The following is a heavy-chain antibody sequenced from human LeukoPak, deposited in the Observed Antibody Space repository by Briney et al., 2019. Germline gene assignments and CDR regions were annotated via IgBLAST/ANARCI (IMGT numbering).Heavy chain of an antibody. V-gene: IGHV1-69*13. J-gene: IGHJ6*03. CDR2: IIPIFGIA. Sequence: SVKVSCKASGGTFSSYAISWLRQAPGQGLEWMGGIIPIFGIANYAQKFQGRVTITADESTSTAYMELSSLRSEDTAVYYCARVAIAAGYYYMDVWGKGTTVTVSS. CDR1: GGTFSSYA. D-gene: IGHD2-21*01. CDR3: ARVAIAAGYYYMDV.